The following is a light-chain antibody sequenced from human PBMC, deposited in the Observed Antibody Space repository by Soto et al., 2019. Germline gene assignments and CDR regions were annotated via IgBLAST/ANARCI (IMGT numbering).Light chain of an antibody. CDR2: DVS. Sequence: QSALTHPASVSGSPGQSITISCTGNSSDDFSYNYVSWYQQYPGKAPKLMIYDVSNRHSGVSYRFSGSKSGNTAYLTISGLQAEHEVDYFCRSYTPGRTHVVFGGRTKLTVL. V-gene: IGLV2-14*01. J-gene: IGLJ2*01. CDR1: SSDDFSYNY. CDR3: RSYTPGRTHVV.